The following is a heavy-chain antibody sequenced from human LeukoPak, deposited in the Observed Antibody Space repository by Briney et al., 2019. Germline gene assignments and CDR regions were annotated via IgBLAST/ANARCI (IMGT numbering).Heavy chain of an antibody. Sequence: SETLSLTCAVYGGSFNDYYWSWIRQPPGKGLEWIGEINHTGSTNYNPSLKSRVTISVDTSKNQFSLKLSSVTAADTAVYYCARLYYDSSGPTGFDYWGQGTLVTVSS. V-gene: IGHV4-34*01. D-gene: IGHD3-22*01. CDR1: GGSFNDYY. J-gene: IGHJ4*02. CDR3: ARLYYDSSGPTGFDY. CDR2: INHTGST.